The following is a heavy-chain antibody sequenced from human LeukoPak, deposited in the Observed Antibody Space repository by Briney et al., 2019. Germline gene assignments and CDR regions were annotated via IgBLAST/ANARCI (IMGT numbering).Heavy chain of an antibody. CDR2: INHSGST. D-gene: IGHD3-3*01. J-gene: IGHJ6*03. Sequence: SETLSLTCAVYGGSFSGYYWSWIRQPPGKGLEWIGEINHSGSTNYNPSLKSRVTISVDTSKNQFSLKLSSVTAADTAVYYCARGKKDWSGLVYYYMDVWGKGTTVTVSS. CDR1: GGSFSGYY. V-gene: IGHV4-34*01. CDR3: ARGKKDWSGLVYYYMDV.